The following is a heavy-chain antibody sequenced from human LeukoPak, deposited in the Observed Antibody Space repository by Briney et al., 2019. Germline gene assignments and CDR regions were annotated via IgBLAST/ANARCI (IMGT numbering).Heavy chain of an antibody. CDR1: GFTFSSCA. CDR2: ISYDGSNK. J-gene: IGHJ4*02. Sequence: AGGSLRLSCAASGFTFSSCAMHWVRQAPGKGLEWVAVISYDGSNKYYADSVKGRFTISRDNSKNTLYLQMNSLRAEDTAVYYCARGEDYWGQGTLVTVSS. V-gene: IGHV3-30*04. CDR3: ARGEDY.